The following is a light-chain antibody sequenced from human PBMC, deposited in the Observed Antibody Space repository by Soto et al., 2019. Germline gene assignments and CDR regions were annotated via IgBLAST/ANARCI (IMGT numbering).Light chain of an antibody. CDR3: QHYDTHSALT. J-gene: IGKJ4*01. CDR1: QSISTW. V-gene: IGKV1-5*01. Sequence: DLQMTQSPSTLSASVGDRVTITCRASQSISTWLAWYQQKPGKAPNLLIYDASSLESGVPSRFSGSGFGTEFTLTISSLQPDDFATYYCQHYDTHSALTFGGGTKVEIK. CDR2: DAS.